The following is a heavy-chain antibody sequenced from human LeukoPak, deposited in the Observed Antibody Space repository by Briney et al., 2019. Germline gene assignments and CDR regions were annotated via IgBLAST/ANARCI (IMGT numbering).Heavy chain of an antibody. CDR1: GFTFNGYS. Sequence: GGSLRLSCAASGFTFNGYSMNWVRQVPGKGLEWISYITSSSGTIYYADSVKGRFTISRDNAKNSLYLQMNSLRAEDTAVYYCARGIAVAGNAPTDKYYYYYYMDVWGKGTTVTVSS. D-gene: IGHD6-19*01. CDR2: ITSSSGTI. J-gene: IGHJ6*03. V-gene: IGHV3-48*01. CDR3: ARGIAVAGNAPTDKYYYYYYMDV.